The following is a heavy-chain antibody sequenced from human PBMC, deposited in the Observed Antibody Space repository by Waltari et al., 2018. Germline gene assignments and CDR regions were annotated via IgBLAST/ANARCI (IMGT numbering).Heavy chain of an antibody. CDR3: ARGGYSSGWPTFYY. V-gene: IGHV4-4*07. CDR2: IQTSGST. J-gene: IGHJ4*02. CDR1: GDSISNYY. D-gene: IGHD6-19*01. Sequence: QVQLQESGPGLVKPSETLSLTCTVSGDSISNYYWNWIRQPAERGLEWIGRIQTSGSTNYNPSLKSRVTMSIDTSKNQFSLKLTSVTAADTAVYYCARGGYSSGWPTFYYWGQGTLVTVFS.